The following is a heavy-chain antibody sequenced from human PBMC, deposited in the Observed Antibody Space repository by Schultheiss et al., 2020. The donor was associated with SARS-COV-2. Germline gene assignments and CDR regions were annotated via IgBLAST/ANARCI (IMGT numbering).Heavy chain of an antibody. CDR2: MNPNSGNT. Sequence: ASVKVSCKASGYILSSYDINWVRQATGQGLEWMGWMNPNSGNTGYAQKFQGRVTITADESTSTAYMELSSLRSEDTAVYYCAKDRVAAAGRFDYWGQGTLVTVSS. J-gene: IGHJ4*02. CDR3: AKDRVAAAGRFDY. V-gene: IGHV1-8*01. CDR1: GYILSSYD. D-gene: IGHD6-13*01.